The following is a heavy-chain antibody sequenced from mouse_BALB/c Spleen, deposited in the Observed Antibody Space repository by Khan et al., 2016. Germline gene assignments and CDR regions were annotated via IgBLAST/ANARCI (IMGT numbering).Heavy chain of an antibody. CDR2: INPDSSTI. CDR3: ARPYYCCFYAMDY. CDR1: GFDFSRYW. D-gene: IGHD1-2*01. J-gene: IGHJ4*01. V-gene: IGHV4-1*02. Sequence: EVKLLESGGGLVQPGGSLKLSCAASGFDFSRYWMSWVRQAPGKGLEWIGEINPDSSTIKYTPSLKVKFIISRDNAKNTPYLQMSKVRSEDTALYYCARPYYCCFYAMDYWCQGTSVTVSS.